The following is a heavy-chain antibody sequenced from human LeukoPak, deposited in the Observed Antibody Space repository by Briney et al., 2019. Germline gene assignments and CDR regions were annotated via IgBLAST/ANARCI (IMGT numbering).Heavy chain of an antibody. CDR3: ARRGYSCVHIDC. V-gene: IGHV4-34*01. D-gene: IGHD5-18*01. Sequence: SETLSLTCAVYGGSFSGYYWSWIRQPPGKGLEWIGEINHSGSTNYNPSLKSRVTISVDTSKNQFSLKLSSVTAADTAVYYCARRGYSCVHIDCWGQGTLVTVSS. J-gene: IGHJ4*02. CDR1: GGSFSGYY. CDR2: INHSGST.